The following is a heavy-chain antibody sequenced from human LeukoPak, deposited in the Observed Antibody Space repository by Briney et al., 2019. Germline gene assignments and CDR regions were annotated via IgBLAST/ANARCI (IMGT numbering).Heavy chain of an antibody. CDR2: IKSKGDGETT. V-gene: IGHV3-15*01. CDR1: RFTFSNAW. D-gene: IGHD4/OR15-4a*01. J-gene: IGHJ4*02. CDR3: AIDEPNYAPYDFDY. Sequence: GGSLRLSCAASRFTFSNAWMNWVRQAPGKGLGWVGRIKSKGDGETTDYAAPVQGRFTISRDDSNNMVYLQMNSLKFEDTAVYYCAIDEPNYAPYDFDYWGQGTLVTVSS.